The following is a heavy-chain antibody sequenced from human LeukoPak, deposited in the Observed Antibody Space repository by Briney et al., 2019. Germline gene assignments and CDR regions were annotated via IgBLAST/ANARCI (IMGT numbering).Heavy chain of an antibody. V-gene: IGHV3-13*05. D-gene: IGHD2-21*02. CDR1: GFNFSSKD. CDR3: ARGYCGGDCSTRYWYFDL. J-gene: IGHJ2*01. CDR2: IGTAGDP. Sequence: GGSLRLSCAASGFNFSSKDMHWVRQATGKGLEWVSAIGTAGDPYYPGSVKGRFTISRDNAKNSLYLQMNSLRAGDTAVYYCARGYCGGDCSTRYWYFDLWGRGTLVTVSS.